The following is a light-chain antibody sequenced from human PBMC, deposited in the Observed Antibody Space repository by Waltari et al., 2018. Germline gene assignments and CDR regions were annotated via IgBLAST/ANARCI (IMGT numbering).Light chain of an antibody. CDR1: TSTLGSDT. J-gene: IGLJ1*01. Sequence: QPVLTQPPSASGTPGQTVVISCSGSTSTLGSDTVHWFQQLPGAAPRLLLYANVQRPSGVSDRFSGSKSGTSASLAISGLQSDDEADYYCSTWDDSLSGYVFGTGTGVTVL. CDR2: ANV. CDR3: STWDDSLSGYV. V-gene: IGLV1-44*01.